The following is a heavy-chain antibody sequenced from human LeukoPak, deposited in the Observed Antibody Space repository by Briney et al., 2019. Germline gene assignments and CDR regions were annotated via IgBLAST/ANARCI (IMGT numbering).Heavy chain of an antibody. Sequence: GGSLRLSCAASGFRFSSYAMSWVRQAPGKGLEWVTAISGSGTATYYADSVKGRFTISRDNAKNSLYLQMNSLRAEDTAVYYCARVWYSGSYPVDYWGQGTLITVSS. CDR1: GFRFSSYA. D-gene: IGHD1-26*01. CDR3: ARVWYSGSYPVDY. J-gene: IGHJ4*02. CDR2: ISGSGTAT. V-gene: IGHV3-23*01.